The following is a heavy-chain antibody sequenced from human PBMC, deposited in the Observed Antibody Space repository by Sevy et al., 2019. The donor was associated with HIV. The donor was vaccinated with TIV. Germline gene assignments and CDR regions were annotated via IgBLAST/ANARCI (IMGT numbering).Heavy chain of an antibody. D-gene: IGHD4-17*01. Sequence: GGSLRLSCAASGFTFSSYAMSWVRQAPGKGLEWVSDISGSGGSTYYADSVKGRFTISRDNSKNTLYLQVKSLRTEDTAVYYCARDQHDYAGNLRTGWFDPWGQGTLVTVSS. CDR3: ARDQHDYAGNLRTGWFDP. J-gene: IGHJ5*02. CDR1: GFTFSSYA. V-gene: IGHV3-23*01. CDR2: ISGSGGST.